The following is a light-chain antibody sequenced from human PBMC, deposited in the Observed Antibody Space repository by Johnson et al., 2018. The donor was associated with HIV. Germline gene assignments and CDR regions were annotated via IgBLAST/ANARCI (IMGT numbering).Light chain of an antibody. CDR1: SSNIGKNY. V-gene: IGLV1-51*01. CDR3: GTWDSSLNGPYV. CDR2: DNN. J-gene: IGLJ1*01. Sequence: QSVLTQPPSVSAAPGQKVTISCSGSSSNIGKNYVSWYQQLPGTAPKLLIYDNNKRPSGIPDRFSGSKSGTSATLGITGLQTGDEADYYCGTWDSSLNGPYVFGTGTKVTVL.